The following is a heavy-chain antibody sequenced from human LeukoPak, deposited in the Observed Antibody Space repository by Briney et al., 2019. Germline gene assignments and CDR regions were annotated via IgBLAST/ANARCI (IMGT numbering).Heavy chain of an antibody. Sequence: GRSLRLSWAAAGFTFSSYAMTWVRQAAEKVLEWVAAISGSDGSTYYADSVKGRCTISRDDAQNTLHLQMDRLSAEDTAVYYCAKVETSGGANCYALDYWGQGTLLTVSS. CDR1: GFTFSSYA. CDR2: ISGSDGST. V-gene: IGHV3-23*01. D-gene: IGHD2-2*01. J-gene: IGHJ4*02. CDR3: AKVETSGGANCYALDY.